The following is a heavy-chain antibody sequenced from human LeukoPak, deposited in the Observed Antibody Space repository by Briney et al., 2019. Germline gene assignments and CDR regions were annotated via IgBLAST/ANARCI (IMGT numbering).Heavy chain of an antibody. D-gene: IGHD3-16*02. CDR3: ARDPLRYRGFDY. V-gene: IGHV4-39*07. CDR2: IYYSGST. CDR1: GGSISSSSYY. Sequence: SETLSLTCTVSGGSISSSSYYWGWIRQPPGKGLEWIGSIYYSGSTYYNPSLKSRVTISVDTSKNQFSLKLSSVTAADTAVYYCARDPLRYRGFDYWGQGTLVTVSS. J-gene: IGHJ4*02.